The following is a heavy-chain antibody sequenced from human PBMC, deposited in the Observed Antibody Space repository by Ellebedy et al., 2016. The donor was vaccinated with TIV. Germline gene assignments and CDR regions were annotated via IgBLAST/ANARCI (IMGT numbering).Heavy chain of an antibody. CDR1: GFTFYNAW. CDR3: ARDKGVVVAATPGGDY. D-gene: IGHD2-15*01. Sequence: GGSLRLSCAGSGFTFYNAWMNWVRQAPGKGLEWVLSISSSSSYIYYADSVKGRFTISRDNAKNSLYLQMNSLRAEDTAVYYCARDKGVVVAATPGGDYWGQGTLVTVSS. V-gene: IGHV3-21*01. CDR2: ISSSSSYI. J-gene: IGHJ4*02.